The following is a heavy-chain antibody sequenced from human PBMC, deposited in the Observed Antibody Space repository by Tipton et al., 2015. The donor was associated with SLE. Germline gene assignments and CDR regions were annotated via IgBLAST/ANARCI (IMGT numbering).Heavy chain of an antibody. V-gene: IGHV4-59*08. CDR1: GGSISNYY. Sequence: TLSLICTVSGGSISNYYWSWIRQSPGKGLEWIGYLSYGGSTNYNPSLKSRVTISVDTSKNQVSLKLSSVTAADTAVYYCTRKSTTSDLWGRGALVTVSS. CDR3: TRKSTTSDL. CDR2: LSYGGST. D-gene: IGHD2/OR15-2a*01. J-gene: IGHJ2*01.